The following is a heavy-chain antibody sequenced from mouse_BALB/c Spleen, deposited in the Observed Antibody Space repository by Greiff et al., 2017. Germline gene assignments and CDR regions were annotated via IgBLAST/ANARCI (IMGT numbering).Heavy chain of an antibody. Sequence: EVQLVESGGGLVQPGGSLKLSCAASGFTFSSYGMSWVRQTPDKRLELVATINSNGGSTYYPDSVKGRFTISRDNAKNTLYLQMSSLKSEDTAMYYCARTGSLIWGFDYWGQGTTLTVSS. D-gene: IGHD4-1*01. CDR2: INSNGGST. J-gene: IGHJ2*01. CDR3: ARTGSLIWGFDY. V-gene: IGHV5-6-3*01. CDR1: GFTFSSYG.